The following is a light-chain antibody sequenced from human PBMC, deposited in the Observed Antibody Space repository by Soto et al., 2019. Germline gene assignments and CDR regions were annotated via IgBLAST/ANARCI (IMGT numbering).Light chain of an antibody. V-gene: IGKV1-13*02. CDR1: QGISSA. CDR2: DAS. CDR3: QQFNSYPYT. Sequence: AIQLTQSPSSLSASVGDRVTITCRGSQGISSALAWYQQRPGKPPKLLIYDASSLQSGVPSRFSGSGSGTDFTLTISSLQPEDFATYYCQQFNSYPYTFGPGTKLEIK. J-gene: IGKJ2*01.